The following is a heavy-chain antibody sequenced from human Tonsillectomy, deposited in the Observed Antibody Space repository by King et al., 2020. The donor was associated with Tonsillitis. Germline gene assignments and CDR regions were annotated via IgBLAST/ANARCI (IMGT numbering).Heavy chain of an antibody. CDR3: ARGWSGYEWGNYFDY. V-gene: IGHV3-20*01. CDR1: GFSFGDYC. D-gene: IGHD5-12*01. CDR2: TNWNGGST. J-gene: IGHJ4*02. Sequence: VQLVESGGGVVRPGGSLRLSCAASGFSFGDYCMNWVRQVPGKGLEWISGTNWNGGSTGYTDSVKGRFTISRDNAKNSLYLQVNSLKVEDTALYHCARGWSGYEWGNYFDYWGQGTLVTVSS.